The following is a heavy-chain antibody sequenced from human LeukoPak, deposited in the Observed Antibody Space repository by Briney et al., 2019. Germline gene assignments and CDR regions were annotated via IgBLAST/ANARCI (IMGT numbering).Heavy chain of an antibody. CDR2: MNPNTANT. V-gene: IGHV1-8*03. Sequence: ASVKVSCKASGYTFTSYDLNWVRQAPGQGLEWMGWMNPNTANTGYAQKFQGRVTITGNTSISTAYMELSSLRSEDTAVYYCARVSMIGTFDYWGQGTLVTVSS. CDR1: GYTFTSYD. D-gene: IGHD5/OR15-5a*01. CDR3: ARVSMIGTFDY. J-gene: IGHJ4*02.